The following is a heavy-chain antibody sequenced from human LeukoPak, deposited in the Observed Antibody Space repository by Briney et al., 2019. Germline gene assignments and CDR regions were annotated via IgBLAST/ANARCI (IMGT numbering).Heavy chain of an antibody. CDR1: GYTFTSYG. V-gene: IGHV1-18*01. CDR2: SSAYNGNT. J-gene: IGHJ4*02. Sequence: ASVKVSCKASGYTFTSYGISWVRQAPGQGLEWMGWSSAYNGNTNYAQKVQGRVTMTTDTSTSTAYMELRSLRSDDTAVYYCARGQWPASSFDYWGQGTLVSVSS. D-gene: IGHD6-19*01. CDR3: ARGQWPASSFDY.